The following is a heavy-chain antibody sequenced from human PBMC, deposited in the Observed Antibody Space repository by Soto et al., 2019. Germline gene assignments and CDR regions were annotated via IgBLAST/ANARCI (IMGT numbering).Heavy chain of an antibody. CDR3: ARDRWYYDILTGYHQPSDY. CDR1: GYTFTSYG. Sequence: GASVKVSCKASGYTFTSYGISWVRQAPGQGLEWMGWISAYNGNTNYAQKLQGRVTMTTDTSTSTAYMELRSLRSDDTAVYYCARDRWYYDILTGYHQPSDYWGQGTLVTVSS. CDR2: ISAYNGNT. J-gene: IGHJ4*02. D-gene: IGHD3-9*01. V-gene: IGHV1-18*01.